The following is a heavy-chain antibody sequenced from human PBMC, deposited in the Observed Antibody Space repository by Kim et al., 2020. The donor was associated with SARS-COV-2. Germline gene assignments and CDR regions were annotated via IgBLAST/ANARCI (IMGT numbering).Heavy chain of an antibody. CDR2: ISGSIPDT. V-gene: IGHV3-23*01. D-gene: IGHD3-10*01. CDR1: GFAFSDHV. J-gene: IGHJ4*02. CDR3: AKDLLYVPGRGYFDS. Sequence: GGSLRLSCEASGFAFSDHVMSWVRRAPGKGLEWVSGISGSIPDTKYVDSVRGRFTISRDNSKNTVYLQMDSLRVEDTAIYYCAKDLLYVPGRGYFDSWGQGVLVTVSS.